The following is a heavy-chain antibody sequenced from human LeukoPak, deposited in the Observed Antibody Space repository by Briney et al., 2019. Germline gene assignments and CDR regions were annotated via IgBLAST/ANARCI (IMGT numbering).Heavy chain of an antibody. CDR1: GGSISSYY. Sequence: SETLSLTCTVSGGSISSYYWSWIRQPPGKGLEWIGYIYYSGSTNYNPSLKSRVTISVDTSRNQFSLKLSSVTAADTAVYYCARDDGRGVVTPYWGQGTLVTVSS. CDR3: ARDDGRGVVTPY. J-gene: IGHJ4*02. CDR2: IYYSGST. D-gene: IGHD2-21*02. V-gene: IGHV4-59*12.